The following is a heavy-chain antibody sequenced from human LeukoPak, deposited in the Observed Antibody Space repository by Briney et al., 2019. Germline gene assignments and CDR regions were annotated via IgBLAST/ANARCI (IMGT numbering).Heavy chain of an antibody. V-gene: IGHV3-23*01. Sequence: GGSLRLPCAVSGFSFSSYAMNWVRQAPGKGLEWVSAISGSGGSTYYADSVKGRFTISRDNSKNTLYLQMNSLRAEDTAVYYCAKDRRTDGYKQEGWFDPWGQGTLVTVSS. J-gene: IGHJ5*02. D-gene: IGHD5-24*01. CDR2: ISGSGGST. CDR1: GFSFSSYA. CDR3: AKDRRTDGYKQEGWFDP.